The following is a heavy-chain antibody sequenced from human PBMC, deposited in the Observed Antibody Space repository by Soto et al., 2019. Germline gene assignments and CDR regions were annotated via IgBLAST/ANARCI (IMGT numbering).Heavy chain of an antibody. V-gene: IGHV3-48*03. J-gene: IGHJ5*02. CDR2: ISSSGSPV. Sequence: HPGGSLRLSCEASGFTFSSYEMNWVRQAPGKGLEWVSSISSSGSPVNYADSVKGRFTISRDNAKNSMYLQMNSLRAEDTAVYYCVRSWGVYCSTTRCYSPWFDPWGQGTLVTVS. CDR3: VRSWGVYCSTTRCYSPWFDP. CDR1: GFTFSSYE. D-gene: IGHD2-2*02.